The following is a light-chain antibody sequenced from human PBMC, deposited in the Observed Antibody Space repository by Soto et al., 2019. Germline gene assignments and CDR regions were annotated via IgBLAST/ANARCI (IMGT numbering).Light chain of an antibody. V-gene: IGKV3-15*01. J-gene: IGKJ1*01. Sequence: EIVMSQSPATLSVSPGERATLSCRASQSVSSNLAWYQQKPGQAPRLLIYGASPRATGIPARFSGSGSGTEFTLTISSLQSEDFAVYYCQQYNNWPRGFGQGTKVEIK. CDR1: QSVSSN. CDR3: QQYNNWPRG. CDR2: GAS.